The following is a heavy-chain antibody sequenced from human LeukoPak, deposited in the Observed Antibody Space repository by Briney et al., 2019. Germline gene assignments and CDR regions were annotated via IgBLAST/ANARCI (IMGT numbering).Heavy chain of an antibody. CDR3: AKDRCSNGVGCYYYYMDV. CDR1: RFTFSSYG. Sequence: EPGGSLRLSRAASRFTFSSYGMHWVRQAPGKGLEWVAYIQYDGSNAQYADSVKGRFSISRDSSKNILYLQMNSLRAEDTAVYYCAKDRCSNGVGCYYYYMDVWGKGTTVTISS. D-gene: IGHD2-8*01. CDR2: IQYDGSNA. V-gene: IGHV3-30*02. J-gene: IGHJ6*03.